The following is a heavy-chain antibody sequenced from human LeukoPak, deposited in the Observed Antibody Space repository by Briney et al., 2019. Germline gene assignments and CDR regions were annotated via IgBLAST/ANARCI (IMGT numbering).Heavy chain of an antibody. CDR1: GFTFRSYS. J-gene: IGHJ4*02. Sequence: GGTLRLSCAASGFTFRSYSMNWVRQAPGRGLEWVSTISSSSSYIYYADSVKGRFTVSRENAKNSLYLQMNSLRAEDTAVYYCARDLSIAVAGTRFDYWGQGTLVTVSS. CDR3: ARDLSIAVAGTRFDY. D-gene: IGHD6-19*01. CDR2: ISSSSSYI. V-gene: IGHV3-21*01.